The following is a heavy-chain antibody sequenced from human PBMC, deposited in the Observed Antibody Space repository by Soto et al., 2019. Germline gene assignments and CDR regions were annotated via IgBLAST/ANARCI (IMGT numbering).Heavy chain of an antibody. Sequence: GGSLILSCGASGVTFSSYAMHWVRQAPGKGLEWVATISGGGSNKYYADSVKGRFTISRDNSKNTVYLQMNRLRGDDTALYYCVKNSGWFNTWGQGALVTVSS. CDR2: ISGGGSNK. CDR1: GVTFSSYA. CDR3: VKNSGWFNT. V-gene: IGHV3-30-3*02. J-gene: IGHJ5*02. D-gene: IGHD3-10*01.